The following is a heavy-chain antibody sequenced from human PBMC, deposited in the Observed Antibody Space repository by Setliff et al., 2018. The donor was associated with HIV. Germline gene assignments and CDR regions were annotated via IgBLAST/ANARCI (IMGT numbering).Heavy chain of an antibody. V-gene: IGHV1-18*01. CDR1: GYTFTSSG. CDR3: ARAYEIADHYDY. D-gene: IGHD6-13*01. J-gene: IGHJ4*02. CDR2: IGTYNGDT. Sequence: ASVKVSCKASGYTFTSSGITWVRQAPGQGLEWMGWIGTYNGDTNYAQKFQGRVTMTTDTSTSTAYMELRSLISDDTAVYYCARAYEIADHYDYWGQGTLVTVSS.